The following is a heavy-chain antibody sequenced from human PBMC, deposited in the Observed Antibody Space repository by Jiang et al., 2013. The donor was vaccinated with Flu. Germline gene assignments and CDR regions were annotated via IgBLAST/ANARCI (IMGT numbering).Heavy chain of an antibody. D-gene: IGHD3-22*01. CDR1: GASINNINYF. J-gene: IGHJ4*02. CDR2: IDYSGST. CDR3: ASLSGYSAVYFFGH. Sequence: PGLVKPSETLSLTCTVSGASINNINYFWSWLRQPPGRGLEWIGYIDYSGSTYYNPSLKSRLTISADTSKNQFSLKLSSVTAADTAMYYCASLSGYSAVYFFGHWGQGTLVTVSS. V-gene: IGHV4-30-4*01.